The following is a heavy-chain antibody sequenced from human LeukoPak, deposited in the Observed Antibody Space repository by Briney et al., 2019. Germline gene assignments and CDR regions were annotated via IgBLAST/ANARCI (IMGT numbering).Heavy chain of an antibody. CDR1: GLTVSSNY. V-gene: IGHV3-66*01. CDR2: IYSGGST. Sequence: GGSLRLSCAASGLTVSSNYMSWVRQAPGKGLEWVSVIYSGGSTYYADSVRGRFTTSRDNSKNTLYLQMNSLRAEDTAVYYCARGLRPFRYNWNDVPYWGQGTLVTVSS. CDR3: ARGLRPFRYNWNDVPY. J-gene: IGHJ4*02. D-gene: IGHD1-1*01.